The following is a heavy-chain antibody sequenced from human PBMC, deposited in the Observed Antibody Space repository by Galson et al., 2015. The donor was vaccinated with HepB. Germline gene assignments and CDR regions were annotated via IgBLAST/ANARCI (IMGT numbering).Heavy chain of an antibody. J-gene: IGHJ4*02. CDR1: GGTFSEYT. Sequence: SVKVSCKVSGGTFSEYTVDWVRQAPGQRLEWMGGMIPLFGTPNYAQKFQDRVTITADTSTGTACLELSSLRSEDTALYYCARDMHSFYDSTAYYIQWGQGTLVTVSS. CDR2: MIPLFGTP. V-gene: IGHV1-69*06. CDR3: ARDMHSFYDSTAYYIQ. D-gene: IGHD3-22*01.